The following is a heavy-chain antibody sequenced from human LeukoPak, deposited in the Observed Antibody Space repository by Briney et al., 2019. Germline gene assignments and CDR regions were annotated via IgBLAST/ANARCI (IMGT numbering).Heavy chain of an antibody. J-gene: IGHJ4*02. CDR1: GGSITSGGYY. CDR2: IYHSGSA. Sequence: SETLSLTCTVSGGSITSGGYYWSWLRQHPGKDPEWIGYIYHSGSAHYNPSLKSRVTISVDASKNQFSLSLSAVTAADTAVYYCARAEGLSSSSSYFFDFWGQGALVTVSS. D-gene: IGHD6-6*01. V-gene: IGHV4-31*03. CDR3: ARAEGLSSSSSYFFDF.